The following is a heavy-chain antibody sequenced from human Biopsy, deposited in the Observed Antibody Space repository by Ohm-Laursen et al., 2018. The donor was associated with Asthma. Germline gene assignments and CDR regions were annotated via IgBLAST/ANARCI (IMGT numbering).Heavy chain of an antibody. Sequence: ASVKVSCKASAYTITSNAMHWVRQAPGQRLEWMGLVNTASQDTVYSQKFQGRVSITRDTSASSAYMELSSLSSEDTAVYYCARGYSGSDRIVYYYSGLEVWGQGTTVTVSS. CDR3: ARGYSGSDRIVYYYSGLEV. J-gene: IGHJ6*02. CDR1: AYTITSNA. CDR2: VNTASQDT. V-gene: IGHV1-3*04. D-gene: IGHD5-12*01.